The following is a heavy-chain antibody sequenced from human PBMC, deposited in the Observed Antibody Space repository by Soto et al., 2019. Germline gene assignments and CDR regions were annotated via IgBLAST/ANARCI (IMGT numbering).Heavy chain of an antibody. D-gene: IGHD3-16*01. V-gene: IGHV4-30-4*01. CDR2: IYYSGST. J-gene: IGHJ4*02. Sequence: PSETLSLTCTVSGGSISSGDYYWSWIRQPPGKGLEWIGYIYYSGSTYYNPSLKSRVTISVDTSKNQFSLKLSSVTAADTAVYYCAREGGEGNYFDYWGQGTPVTVSS. CDR1: GGSISSGDYY. CDR3: AREGGEGNYFDY.